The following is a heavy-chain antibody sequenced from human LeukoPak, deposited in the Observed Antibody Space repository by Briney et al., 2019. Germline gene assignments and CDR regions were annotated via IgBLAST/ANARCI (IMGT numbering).Heavy chain of an antibody. D-gene: IGHD4-17*01. CDR1: GFTFSDHY. J-gene: IGHJ4*02. Sequence: GGSLRLSCAASGFTFSDHYMDWVRQAPGKGLEWVGRTRNKANSYTTEYAASVKGRFTISRDDSKNSLYLQMNSLKTEDTAVYYCARVYWGSHDYGDYMDYWGQGTLVTVSS. V-gene: IGHV3-72*01. CDR2: TRNKANSYTT. CDR3: ARVYWGSHDYGDYMDY.